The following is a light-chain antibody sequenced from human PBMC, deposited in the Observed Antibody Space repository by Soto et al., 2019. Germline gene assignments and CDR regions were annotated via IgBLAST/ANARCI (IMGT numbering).Light chain of an antibody. J-gene: IGLJ2*01. CDR3: CSYAGTFVV. CDR2: EGS. CDR1: NSDIGCYNL. V-gene: IGLV2-23*01. Sequence: QSALTQPASVSGSPGQSITISCTGTNSDIGCYNLVSWYQRHPGKAPKLIIYEGSKRPSGVSNRFSGSKSGNTASLTISGLQAEDEADYYCCSYAGTFVVFGGGTKLTVL.